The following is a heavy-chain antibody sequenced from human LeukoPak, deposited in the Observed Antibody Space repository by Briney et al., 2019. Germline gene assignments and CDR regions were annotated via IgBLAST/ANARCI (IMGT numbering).Heavy chain of an antibody. J-gene: IGHJ3*02. CDR3: ASAPRGEAAEKDAFDI. D-gene: IGHD3-10*01. V-gene: IGHV1-8*01. CDR2: MNPNSGNT. Sequence: ASVKVSCKASGYTFTSYDINWVRQATGQGLEWMGWMNPNSGNTGYAQKFQGRVTMTRNTSISTAYMELSSLRSEDTAVYYCASAPRGEAAEKDAFDIWGQGTMVTVSS. CDR1: GYTFTSYD.